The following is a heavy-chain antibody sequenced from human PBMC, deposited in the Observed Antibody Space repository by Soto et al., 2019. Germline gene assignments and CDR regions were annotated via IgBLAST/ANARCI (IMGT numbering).Heavy chain of an antibody. CDR1: GFTFSSYA. J-gene: IGHJ3*02. D-gene: IGHD2-21*02. Sequence: QVQLVESGGGLVQPGRSLRLSCAASGFTFSSYAMHWVRQAPGKGLEWVAVISYDGSNKYYADSVKGRFTISRDNSKNTLYLQMNSLRAEDTAVYYCARGDLVYCGGDCTNAFDIWGQGTMVTVSS. V-gene: IGHV3-30-3*01. CDR3: ARGDLVYCGGDCTNAFDI. CDR2: ISYDGSNK.